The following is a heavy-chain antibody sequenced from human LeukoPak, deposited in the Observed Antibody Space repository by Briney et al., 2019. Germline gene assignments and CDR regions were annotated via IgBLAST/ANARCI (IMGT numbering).Heavy chain of an antibody. CDR2: ISYDGSNK. V-gene: IGHV3-30*04. CDR3: ARDSSGDYFDWSFVFDY. J-gene: IGHJ4*02. CDR1: GFTFSSYA. D-gene: IGHD3-9*01. Sequence: GGSLRLSCAASGFTFSSYAMHWVRQAPGKGLEWVAVISYDGSNKYYADSVRGRFTISRDNSKNTLYLQMNSLRAEDTAVYYCARDSSGDYFDWSFVFDYWGQGTLVTVSS.